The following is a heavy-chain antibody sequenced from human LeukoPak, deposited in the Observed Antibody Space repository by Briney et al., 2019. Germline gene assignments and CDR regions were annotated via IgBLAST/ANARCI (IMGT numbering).Heavy chain of an antibody. CDR3: ASVYSLYDN. Sequence: SETLSLTCSVSGGSISSRYYRGWIRQSPGKGLEWIGGLYYTGSTYYNPSLKSRITISVDTSKNQFSLKLTSVTAADTAVYYCASVYSLYDNWGQGILVIVSS. CDR1: GGSISSRYY. V-gene: IGHV4-39*01. D-gene: IGHD6-13*01. J-gene: IGHJ4*02. CDR2: LYYTGST.